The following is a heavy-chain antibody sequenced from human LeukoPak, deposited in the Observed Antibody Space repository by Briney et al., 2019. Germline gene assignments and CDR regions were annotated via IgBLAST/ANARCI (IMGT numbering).Heavy chain of an antibody. Sequence: GGSLRLSCAASGFTFSSYSMNWVRQAPGKGLEWISYISSSGSTINYADSVKGRFTISRDSAKNSLYLQMNSLRVEDTAVYYCARAPGDPPNYWGQGTLVTVSS. CDR2: ISSSGSTI. J-gene: IGHJ4*02. CDR3: ARAPGDPPNY. V-gene: IGHV3-48*01. CDR1: GFTFSSYS.